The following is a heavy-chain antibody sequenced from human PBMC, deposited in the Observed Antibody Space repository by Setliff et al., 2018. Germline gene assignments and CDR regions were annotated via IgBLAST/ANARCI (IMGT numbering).Heavy chain of an antibody. CDR1: GYSISSGYI. Sequence: PSETLSLTCTVSGYSISSGYIWGWIRQPPGKGLEWVGNIGHTGSINYNPSLKSRVTISADTSKSEFSLRLNSVTAADSAVYYCARRGGWYFDLWGRGTLVTVSS. D-gene: IGHD2-15*01. CDR2: IGHTGSI. CDR3: ARRGGWYFDL. V-gene: IGHV4-38-2*02. J-gene: IGHJ2*01.